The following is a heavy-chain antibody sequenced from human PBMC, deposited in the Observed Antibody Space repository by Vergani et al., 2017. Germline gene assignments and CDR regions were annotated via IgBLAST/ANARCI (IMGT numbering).Heavy chain of an antibody. J-gene: IGHJ5*02. D-gene: IGHD1-14*01. CDR3: ARDLRLLYNRFDP. V-gene: IGHV3-33*01. CDR2: IWFDGSQK. CDR1: HFSFSDYG. Sequence: QVELVESGGGVVQPGRSLRLSCEAPHFSFSDYGMHWVRQAPGKGLEWVAIIWFDGSQKYYADSVKGRFTISRDNSRNTLYLQMNSLRAEDTGVYYCARDLRLLYNRFDPWGQGTLVTVSS.